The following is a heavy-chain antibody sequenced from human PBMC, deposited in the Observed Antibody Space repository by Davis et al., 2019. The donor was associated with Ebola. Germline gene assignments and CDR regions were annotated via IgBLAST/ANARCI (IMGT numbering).Heavy chain of an antibody. D-gene: IGHD3-3*01. J-gene: IGHJ4*02. Sequence: GESLKISCKGSGYNFADYWIAWVRQMPGKGLEWMGIIYPGDSDTRYSPSFQGQVTISADKSITTAYLQWSSLKASDTAMYYCARFLEWKADYWGQGTLVTVSS. CDR2: IYPGDSDT. CDR3: ARFLEWKADY. V-gene: IGHV5-51*01. CDR1: GYNFADYW.